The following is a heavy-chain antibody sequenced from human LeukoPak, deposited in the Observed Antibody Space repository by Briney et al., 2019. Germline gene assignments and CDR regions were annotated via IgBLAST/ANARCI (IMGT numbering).Heavy chain of an antibody. CDR1: GFTFSSYA. CDR3: ARGSSGSYFQFIDY. Sequence: GSLRLSCAASGFTFSSYAMGWVRQSPVKGLEWVASIKQGGSEKHYVDSVKGRFTISRDNAQNSLYLQMNSLRAEDTAVYYCARGSSGSYFQFIDYWGQGTLVTVSS. CDR2: IKQGGSEK. J-gene: IGHJ4*02. D-gene: IGHD1-26*01. V-gene: IGHV3-7*01.